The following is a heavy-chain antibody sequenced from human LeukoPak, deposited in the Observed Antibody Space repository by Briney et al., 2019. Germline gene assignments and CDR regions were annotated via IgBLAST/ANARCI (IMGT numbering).Heavy chain of an antibody. CDR1: GYTFNSYA. CDR2: INTNTGNP. CDR3: ARVGNYYDSSGYYSGFFY. Sequence: GASVKVSCKASGYTFNSYAMNWVRQARGQGLEWVGWINTNTGNPTYAQGFTGRFVFSLDTSVSTAYLQISSLKAEDTAVYYCARVGNYYDSSGYYSGFFYWGQGTLVTVSS. D-gene: IGHD3-22*01. V-gene: IGHV7-4-1*02. J-gene: IGHJ4*02.